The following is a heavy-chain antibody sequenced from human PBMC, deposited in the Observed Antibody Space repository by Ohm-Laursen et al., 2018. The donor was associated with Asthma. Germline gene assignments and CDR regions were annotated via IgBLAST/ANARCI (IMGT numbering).Heavy chain of an antibody. D-gene: IGHD3-22*01. CDR2: ISWNSGSR. Sequence: SLRLSCAASGFTFDDYAMHWVRQAPGKGLEWVSGISWNSGSRVYADSVKGRFTISRDNAKHSLYLQMNSLRAEDTALYYCAKGWDYESSGYFDYWGQGTLVTVSS. V-gene: IGHV3-9*01. J-gene: IGHJ4*02. CDR1: GFTFDDYA. CDR3: AKGWDYESSGYFDY.